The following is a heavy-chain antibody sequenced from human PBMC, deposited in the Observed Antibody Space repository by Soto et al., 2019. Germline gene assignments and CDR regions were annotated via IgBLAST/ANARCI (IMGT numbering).Heavy chain of an antibody. CDR3: ARDPPDSSGYYRDDY. D-gene: IGHD3-22*01. CDR1: GFTFSSYS. CDR2: ISSSSSTI. Sequence: EVQLVESGGGLVQPGGSLRLSCAASGFTFSSYSMNWVRQAPGKGLEWVSYISSSSSTIYYADSVKGRFTISRDNAKNSLYLQMNSLRDEDTAVYYCARDPPDSSGYYRDDYWGQGTLVTVPS. J-gene: IGHJ4*02. V-gene: IGHV3-48*02.